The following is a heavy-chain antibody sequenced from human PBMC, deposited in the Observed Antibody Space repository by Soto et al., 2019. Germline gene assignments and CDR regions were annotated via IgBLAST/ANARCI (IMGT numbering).Heavy chain of an antibody. J-gene: IGHJ5*02. CDR2: IYSSGTT. CDR1: GISIDNYY. Sequence: SETLSLTCTVSGISIDNYYCSWIRQSAGKGLEWIGRIYSSGTTNYNPSLKSRVTMSVDMSKSQFSLNVRSVTAADTAVYYCVRDVGGSGWFAPWGQGTLVTVS. CDR3: VRDVGGSGWFAP. V-gene: IGHV4-4*07.